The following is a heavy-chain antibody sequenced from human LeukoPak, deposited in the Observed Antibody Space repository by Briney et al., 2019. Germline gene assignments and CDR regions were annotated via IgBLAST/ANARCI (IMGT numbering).Heavy chain of an antibody. V-gene: IGHV3-30*03. CDR2: ISYDGSNK. J-gene: IGHJ4*02. CDR1: GFTFSSYG. D-gene: IGHD5-12*01. CDR3: AREDGEMATIGHY. Sequence: PGRSLRLSCAASGFTFSSYGMHWVRQAPGKGLEWVAVISYDGSNKYYADSVKGRFTISRDNSKNTLYLQMNSLRAEDTAVYYCAREDGEMATIGHYWGQGTLVTVSS.